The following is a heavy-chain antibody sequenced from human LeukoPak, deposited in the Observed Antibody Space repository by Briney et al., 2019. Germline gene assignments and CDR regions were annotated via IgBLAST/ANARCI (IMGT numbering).Heavy chain of an antibody. Sequence: ASVKICCKASGGTFISYAIGWMRQAPGQWLEWMGGIIPIFGTANYAQKFQGRVTITADESTSTAYMELSSLRSEDTAVYCCARDFIGDSPYYFDYWGQGTLVTVSS. CDR2: IIPIFGTA. D-gene: IGHD2-21*02. CDR1: GGTFISYA. V-gene: IGHV1-69*13. J-gene: IGHJ4*02. CDR3: ARDFIGDSPYYFDY.